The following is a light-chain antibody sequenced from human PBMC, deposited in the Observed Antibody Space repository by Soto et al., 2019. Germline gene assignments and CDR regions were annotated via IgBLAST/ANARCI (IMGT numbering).Light chain of an antibody. CDR1: QSISNY. V-gene: IGKV1-39*01. CDR2: AAS. Sequence: DIQMTQSPSSLSASVEDRVTITCRTSQSISNYLNWYQQKPGKAPTLLIYAASTLQSGVPSRFSGSGSGTDFTLTITSLQPEDSATYYCQHSYGTPRTFGQGTKVDIK. J-gene: IGKJ1*01. CDR3: QHSYGTPRT.